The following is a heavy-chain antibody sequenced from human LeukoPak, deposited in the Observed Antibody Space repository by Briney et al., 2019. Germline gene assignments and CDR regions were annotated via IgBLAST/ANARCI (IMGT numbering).Heavy chain of an antibody. CDR2: INAGNGNT. CDR1: GYTFTSYA. J-gene: IGHJ4*02. V-gene: IGHV1-3*01. CDR3: ARGRYSSGWYDY. D-gene: IGHD6-19*01. Sequence: ASVKVSCKASGYTFTSYAMHWVRQAPGQRLEWMGWINAGNGNTKYSQKFQGRVTITRDTSASTAYMELSSLRSEDTAVYYCARGRYSSGWYDYWGQGALVTVSS.